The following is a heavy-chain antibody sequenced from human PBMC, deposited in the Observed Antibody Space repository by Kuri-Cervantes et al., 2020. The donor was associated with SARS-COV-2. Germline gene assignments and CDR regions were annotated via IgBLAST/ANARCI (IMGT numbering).Heavy chain of an antibody. J-gene: IGHJ5*02. D-gene: IGHD3-3*01. Sequence: GSLRLSCTVSGGSISSYYWSWIRQPPGKGLEWIGYIYYSGSTNYNPSLKSRVTISVDTSKNQFSLKLSSVTAADTAVYYCARQMMSSITIFGVVITRNWFDPWGQGTLVTVSS. CDR2: IYYSGST. CDR3: ARQMMSSITIFGVVITRNWFDP. CDR1: GGSISSYY. V-gene: IGHV4-59*01.